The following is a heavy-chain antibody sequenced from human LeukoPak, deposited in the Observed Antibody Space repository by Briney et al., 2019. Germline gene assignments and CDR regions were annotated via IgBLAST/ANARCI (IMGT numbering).Heavy chain of an antibody. J-gene: IGHJ6*02. V-gene: IGHV3-11*01. CDR2: LSSSSTAI. D-gene: IGHD3-22*01. CDR1: GFTFSDYY. Sequence: GGSLRLSCAASGFTFSDYYMSWIRQAPGRGLEWVSYLSSSSTAIHYTDSVKGRFTISRDNAKNSPYLQMNSLRAEDTAVYYCARDLRGIYSYYDTTCPGNYYYGMDVWGQGTTVTVSS. CDR3: ARDLRGIYSYYDTTCPGNYYYGMDV.